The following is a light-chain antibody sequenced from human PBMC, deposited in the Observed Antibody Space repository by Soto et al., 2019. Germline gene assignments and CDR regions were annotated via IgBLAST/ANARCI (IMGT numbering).Light chain of an antibody. CDR2: EVS. J-gene: IGLJ1*01. CDR3: SSHTRTSYYV. V-gene: IGLV2-14*01. Sequence: QSVLTQPASVSGSPGQSITISCTGTSSDIGNYDYVSWYQQHPGKAPKLLISEVSNRPSGVSYRFSGSKSGTTASLTISGLQAEDEADYYCSSHTRTSYYVFGGGTKVTV. CDR1: SSDIGNYDY.